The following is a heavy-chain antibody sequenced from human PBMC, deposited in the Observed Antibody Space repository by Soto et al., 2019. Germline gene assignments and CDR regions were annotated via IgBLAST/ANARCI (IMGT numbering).Heavy chain of an antibody. D-gene: IGHD3-3*01. CDR2: ISAYNGNT. CDR3: ARDPSTMVLEWLFGWFDP. CDR1: GYTFTSYG. V-gene: IGHV1-18*01. Sequence: GASVKVSCKASGYTFTSYGISWVRQAPGQGLEWMGWISAYNGNTNYAQKLQGRVTMTTDTSTSTAYMELRSLRSDDTAVYYCARDPSTMVLEWLFGWFDPWGQGTLVTVSS. J-gene: IGHJ5*02.